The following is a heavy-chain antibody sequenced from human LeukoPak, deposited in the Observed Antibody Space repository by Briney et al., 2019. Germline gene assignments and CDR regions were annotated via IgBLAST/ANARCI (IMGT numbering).Heavy chain of an antibody. CDR2: ISGSGGST. CDR1: GFTFSSYA. J-gene: IGHJ3*02. Sequence: PGRSLRLSCAASGFTFSSYAMSWVRQAPGKGLEWVSAISGSGGSTYYADSVKGRFTISRDNSKNTLYLQMNSLRAEDTAVYYCAKDLKPPIRVVVNPRRNAFDIWGQGTMVTVSS. V-gene: IGHV3-23*01. D-gene: IGHD3-22*01. CDR3: AKDLKPPIRVVVNPRRNAFDI.